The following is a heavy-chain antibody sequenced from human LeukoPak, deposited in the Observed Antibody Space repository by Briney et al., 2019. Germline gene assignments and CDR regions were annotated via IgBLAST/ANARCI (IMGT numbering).Heavy chain of an antibody. J-gene: IGHJ4*02. Sequence: PGGSLRLSCAASGFTFSSYAMSWVRQAPGKGLEWVSAISGSGGSTYYADSVKGRFTISRDNAKNSLYLQMNSLRAEDTAVYYCAREGIVATMKGGWPLYYFDYWGQGTLVTVSS. CDR3: AREGIVATMKGGWPLYYFDY. CDR1: GFTFSSYA. D-gene: IGHD5-12*01. V-gene: IGHV3-23*01. CDR2: ISGSGGST.